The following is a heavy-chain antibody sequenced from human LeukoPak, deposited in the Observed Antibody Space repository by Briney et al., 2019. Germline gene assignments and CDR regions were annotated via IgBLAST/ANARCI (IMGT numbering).Heavy chain of an antibody. CDR1: GVPFSNYY. CDR2: INHSGYT. CDR3: TRAVAGHPD. J-gene: IGHJ4*02. Sequence: SETLSLTCAVSGVPFSNYYWSWVRQSPRQGLEWIGEINHSGYTNYNPSLKSRVTMSIGTSKNQFSLKVTSVTAADAGVYYCTRAVAGHPDWGQGTLVTVSS. D-gene: IGHD6-19*01. V-gene: IGHV4-34*01.